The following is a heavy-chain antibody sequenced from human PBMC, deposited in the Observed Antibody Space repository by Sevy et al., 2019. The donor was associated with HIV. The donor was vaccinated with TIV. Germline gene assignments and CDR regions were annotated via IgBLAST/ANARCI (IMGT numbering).Heavy chain of an antibody. CDR2: ISGSGGST. CDR3: AKESMVRGVAGGMDV. CDR1: GFTFSSYA. Sequence: GGSLRLSCAASGFTFSSYAMSWVRQAPGKGLEWVSAISGSGGSTYYADSVKGRSTISRDNSKNTLYLQMNSLRAEDTAVYYCAKESMVRGVAGGMDVWGQGTTVTVSS. J-gene: IGHJ6*02. V-gene: IGHV3-23*01. D-gene: IGHD3-10*01.